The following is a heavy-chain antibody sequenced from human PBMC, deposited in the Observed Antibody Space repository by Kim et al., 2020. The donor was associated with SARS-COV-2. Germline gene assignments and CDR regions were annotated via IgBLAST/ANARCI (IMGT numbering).Heavy chain of an antibody. CDR1: GGSISSYY. Sequence: SETLSLTCTVSGGSISSYYWSWIRQPPGKGLEWIGYIYYSGSTNYNPSLKSRVTISVDTSKNQFSLKLSSVTAADTAVYYCARGDGYCSGGSCSQDFDYWGQGTLVTVSS. CDR3: ARGDGYCSGGSCSQDFDY. J-gene: IGHJ4*02. D-gene: IGHD2-15*01. CDR2: IYYSGST. V-gene: IGHV4-59*13.